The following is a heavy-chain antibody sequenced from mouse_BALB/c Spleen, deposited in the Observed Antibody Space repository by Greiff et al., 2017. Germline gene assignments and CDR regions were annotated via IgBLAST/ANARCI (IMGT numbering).Heavy chain of an antibody. CDR3: ARGDYDGGLYAMDY. V-gene: IGHV2-2*02. J-gene: IGHJ4*01. CDR2: IWSGGST. CDR1: GFSLTSYG. Sequence: VKVVESGPGLVQPSQSLSITCTVSGFSLTSYGVHWVRQSPGKGLEWLGVIWSGGSTDYNAAFISRLSISKDNSKSQVFFKMNSLQANDTAIYYCARGDYDGGLYAMDYWGQGTSVTVSS. D-gene: IGHD2-4*01.